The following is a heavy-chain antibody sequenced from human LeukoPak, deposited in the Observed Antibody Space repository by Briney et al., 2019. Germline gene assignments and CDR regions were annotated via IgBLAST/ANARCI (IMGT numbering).Heavy chain of an antibody. CDR2: ISYDGSNK. Sequence: GGCLRLSCAASGFTFSSYGMHWVRQAPGKGLEWVAVISYDGSNKYYADSVKGRFTISKDNSKNTLYLQMNSLRAEDTAVYYCAKVMTTVINYYYYYGMDVWGQGTTVTVSS. J-gene: IGHJ6*02. CDR1: GFTFSSYG. V-gene: IGHV3-30*18. D-gene: IGHD4-17*01. CDR3: AKVMTTVINYYYYYGMDV.